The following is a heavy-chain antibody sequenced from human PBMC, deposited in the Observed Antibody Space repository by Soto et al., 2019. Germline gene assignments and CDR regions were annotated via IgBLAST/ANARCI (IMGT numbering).Heavy chain of an antibody. D-gene: IGHD3-10*01. V-gene: IGHV3-53*01. J-gene: IGHJ4*02. CDR1: GFTVSNNY. Sequence: EVQLVESGGGLIQPGGSLRLSCAVSGFTVSNNYMSWVRQAPGKGLEGVSVIYSGGYTAYGDSVKGRFTISRDNSKNTLLFKIKCLRAEPRAGYYCATQPGGGGYWGQGTLVTVSS. CDR3: ATQPGGGGY. CDR2: IYSGGYT.